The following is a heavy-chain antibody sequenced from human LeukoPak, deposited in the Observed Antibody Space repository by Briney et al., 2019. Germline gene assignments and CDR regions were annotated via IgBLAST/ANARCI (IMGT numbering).Heavy chain of an antibody. Sequence: PSETLSLTCTVSGGSISSYYWSWIRQPPGKGLERIGYIYYSGSTNYNPSLKSRVTISVDTSKNQFSLKLSSVTAADTAVYYCARGLHYDFWSGYPSSLYYYYMDVWGKGTTVTVSS. CDR2: IYYSGST. J-gene: IGHJ6*03. V-gene: IGHV4-59*01. D-gene: IGHD3-3*01. CDR1: GGSISSYY. CDR3: ARGLHYDFWSGYPSSLYYYYMDV.